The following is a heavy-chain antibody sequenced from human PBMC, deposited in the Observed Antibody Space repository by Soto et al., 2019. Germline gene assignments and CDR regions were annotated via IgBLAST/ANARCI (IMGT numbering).Heavy chain of an antibody. CDR1: GFSLSTSGVG. D-gene: IGHD3-22*01. Sequence: QITLKESGPTLVKPTQTLTLTCTFSGFSLSTSGVGVGWIRQPPGKALEWLALIYWDDDKRYSPSLKSRLTITKDTSKNQVVLTMTNMDPADTATYYCAHSRDDSSGYYPSWYFDLWGRGTLVTVSS. CDR2: IYWDDDK. V-gene: IGHV2-5*02. J-gene: IGHJ2*01. CDR3: AHSRDDSSGYYPSWYFDL.